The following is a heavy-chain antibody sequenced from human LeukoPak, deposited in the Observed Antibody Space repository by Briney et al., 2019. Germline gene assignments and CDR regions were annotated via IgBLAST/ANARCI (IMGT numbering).Heavy chain of an antibody. CDR3: ATIRTGANWYDP. D-gene: IGHD1-1*01. J-gene: IGHJ5*02. V-gene: IGHV4-31*03. CDR2: IYYSGHT. CDR1: GASISSEGYY. Sequence: SETLYLTCTVSGASISSEGYYWSWIRQHPGEGLELIGFIYYSGHTYYNPSLKSRVSISLDASKSQISLKLSSATAADTAIYYCATIRTGANWYDPWGQGTLVTVSS.